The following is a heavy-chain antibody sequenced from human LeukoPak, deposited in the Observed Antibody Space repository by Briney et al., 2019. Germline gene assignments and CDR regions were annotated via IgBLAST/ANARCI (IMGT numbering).Heavy chain of an antibody. CDR3: ARGMTWSAH. V-gene: IGHV3-7*04. CDR2: IKGDGSEK. Sequence: GGSLSLSCAASGFTISTYWMLWVRQAPGKGLEWVANIKGDGSEKHYVDSVKGRFTISRDNAKNSLYLQMNSLRAEDTALYYCARGMTWSAHWGQGPLVAVAS. D-gene: IGHD2-21*02. J-gene: IGHJ5*02. CDR1: GFTISTYW.